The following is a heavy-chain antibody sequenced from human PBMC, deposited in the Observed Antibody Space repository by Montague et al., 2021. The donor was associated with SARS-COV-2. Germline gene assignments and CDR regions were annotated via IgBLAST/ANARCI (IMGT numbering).Heavy chain of an antibody. V-gene: IGHV4-61*02. J-gene: IGHJ3*02. CDR2: IYTSGST. D-gene: IGHD3-3*01. CDR3: ARILGTYYDFWSGEGAIEAFDI. Sequence: TLSLTCTVSGGSISSGSYYWSWIRQPAGKGLEWIGRIYTSGSTNYNPSLKSRVTISVDTSKNQFSLKLSSVTAADTAVYYCARILGTYYDFWSGEGAIEAFDIWGQGKMVTGSS. CDR1: GGSISSGSYY.